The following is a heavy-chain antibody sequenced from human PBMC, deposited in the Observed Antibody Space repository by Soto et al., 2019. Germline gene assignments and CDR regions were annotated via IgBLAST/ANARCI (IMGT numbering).Heavy chain of an antibody. D-gene: IGHD5-18*01. V-gene: IGHV4-59*01. Sequence: SETLSLTCTVSGGSIRSYYWSWIRQPPGKGLEWIGYIYYTGSTDYNPSLKSRVTMSVDTSKNQFSLKLRSVTAADTAVYYCVRDSYNFDDWGQGILVTVSS. CDR1: GGSIRSYY. CDR3: VRDSYNFDD. CDR2: IYYTGST. J-gene: IGHJ4*02.